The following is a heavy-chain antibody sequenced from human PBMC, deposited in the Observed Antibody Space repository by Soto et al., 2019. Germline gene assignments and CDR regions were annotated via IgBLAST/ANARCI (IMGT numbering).Heavy chain of an antibody. CDR1: GYTFSNYG. CDR2: ISGYNGNT. J-gene: IGHJ5*02. V-gene: IGHV1-18*01. D-gene: IGHD6-13*01. CDR3: ARDSGMARAGSQVGWFDP. Sequence: QVQRVQSGAEVKKPGASVKVSCKTSGYTFSNYGLTWVRQAPGQGLEWLGWISGYNGNTNYAQKFQDRVTMTTDTSTTTVYVELRSLRHDDTAVYYCARDSGMARAGSQVGWFDPWGQGTPVTVSS.